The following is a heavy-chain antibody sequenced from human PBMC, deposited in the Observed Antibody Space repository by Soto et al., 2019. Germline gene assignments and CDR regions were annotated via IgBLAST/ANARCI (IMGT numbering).Heavy chain of an antibody. V-gene: IGHV4-59*01. Sequence: QVQLQESGPGLVKPSETLSLTCTVSGGSISSYYWSWIRQPPGKGLEWIGYIYYSGSTNYNPSLKSRVTISVDTSKNQFSLKLSSVTAADTAVYYCARASQGVRYYDFWSGYQPDYYYYYMDVWGKGTTVTVSS. J-gene: IGHJ6*03. CDR3: ARASQGVRYYDFWSGYQPDYYYYYMDV. D-gene: IGHD3-3*01. CDR2: IYYSGST. CDR1: GGSISSYY.